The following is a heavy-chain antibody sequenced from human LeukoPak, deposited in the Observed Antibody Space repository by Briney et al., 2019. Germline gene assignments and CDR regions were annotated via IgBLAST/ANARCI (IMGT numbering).Heavy chain of an antibody. CDR1: GYSFTSYW. J-gene: IGHJ3*02. CDR2: IYPGDSDT. CDR3: ARPSGDYAVGGDAFDI. Sequence: PGESLKISCKGSGYSFTSYWIGWVRQMPGKGLEWMGIIYPGDSDTRYSPSSQGQVTISADKSISTAYLQWSSLKASDTAMYYCARPSGDYAVGGDAFDIWGQGTMVTVSS. V-gene: IGHV5-51*01. D-gene: IGHD4-17*01.